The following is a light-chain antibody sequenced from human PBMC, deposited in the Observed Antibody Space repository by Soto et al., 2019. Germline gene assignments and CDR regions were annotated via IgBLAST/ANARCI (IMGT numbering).Light chain of an antibody. J-gene: IGLJ2*01. Sequence: QSALTQPASVSGSPGQSITISCTGTSSDVGAYKYVSWCQQYPGKAPKLIIYEVSNRPSGASNRFSGSKSGNTASLPISGLQAEDERDYYCVSHAGSSVVFGGGTKLTVL. CDR2: EVS. CDR3: VSHAGSSVV. V-gene: IGLV2-14*01. CDR1: SSDVGAYKY.